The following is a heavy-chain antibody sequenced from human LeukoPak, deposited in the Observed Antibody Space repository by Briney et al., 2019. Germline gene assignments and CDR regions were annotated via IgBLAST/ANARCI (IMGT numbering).Heavy chain of an antibody. CDR3: AKARNIAAAAPHFDY. CDR1: GFTFSSYG. CDR2: ISYDGSNK. D-gene: IGHD6-13*01. Sequence: GGSLRLSCAASGFTFSSYGMHWVRQAPGKGLEWVAVISYDGSNKYYADSVKGRFTISRDTSKNTLYLQMNSLRAEDTAMYYCAKARNIAAAAPHFDYWGQGTLVTVSS. J-gene: IGHJ4*02. V-gene: IGHV3-30*18.